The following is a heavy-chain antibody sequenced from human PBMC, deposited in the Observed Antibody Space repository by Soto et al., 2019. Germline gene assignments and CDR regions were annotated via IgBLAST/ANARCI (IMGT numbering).Heavy chain of an antibody. D-gene: IGHD3-9*01. V-gene: IGHV3-21*01. Sequence: GGSLRLSCAAPGFTFSSYAMSWVRQAPGKGLEWVSSITASGSAIYYTDSVKGRFTISRDNARNSLFLQMNSLRAEDTAVYFCARNGANYDVLTGYYDYFYHGMDVWGQGTTVTVSS. CDR2: ITASGSAI. J-gene: IGHJ6*02. CDR3: ARNGANYDVLTGYYDYFYHGMDV. CDR1: GFTFSSYA.